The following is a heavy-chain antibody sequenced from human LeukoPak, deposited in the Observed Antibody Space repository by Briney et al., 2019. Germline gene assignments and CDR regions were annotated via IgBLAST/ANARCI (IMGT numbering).Heavy chain of an antibody. J-gene: IGHJ4*02. CDR1: GGSFSGYY. CDR2: INHSGST. CDR3: ARARLLSPFDY. V-gene: IGHV4-34*01. Sequence: SETLSLTCAVYGGSFSGYYWSWIRQPPGKGLEWIGEINHSGSTNYNPSLKSRVTISVDTSKNQFSLKLSSVTAADTAVYYCARARLLSPFDYWGQGTLVTVSS. D-gene: IGHD2/OR15-2a*01.